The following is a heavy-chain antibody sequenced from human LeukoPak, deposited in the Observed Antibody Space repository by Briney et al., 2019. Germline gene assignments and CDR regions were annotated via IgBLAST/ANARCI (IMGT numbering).Heavy chain of an antibody. Sequence: SQTLSLTCAISGDSVSSNSAAWNWIRQSPSRGLEWLGRTYYRSKWYNGYAVSVKSRITINPDTSKNQFSLQLNSVTPEDTAVYYCARGGIAVAGNNWFDPWGQGTLVTVSS. V-gene: IGHV6-1*01. CDR2: TYYRSKWYN. J-gene: IGHJ5*02. D-gene: IGHD6-19*01. CDR1: GDSVSSNSAA. CDR3: ARGGIAVAGNNWFDP.